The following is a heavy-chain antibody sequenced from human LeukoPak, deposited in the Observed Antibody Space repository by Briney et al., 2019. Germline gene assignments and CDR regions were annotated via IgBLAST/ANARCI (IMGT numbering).Heavy chain of an antibody. Sequence: PGRSLRLSCAASGFTFSSYGMHWVRQAPGKGLEWVAVIWYDGSNKYYADSVKGRFTISRDSSKNTLSLQMNSLRPEDTAVYYCAKDRGYGSGSYSGMYYFDYWGQGTLVTVSS. D-gene: IGHD3-10*01. CDR1: GFTFSSYG. CDR3: AKDRGYGSGSYSGMYYFDY. CDR2: IWYDGSNK. J-gene: IGHJ4*02. V-gene: IGHV3-33*06.